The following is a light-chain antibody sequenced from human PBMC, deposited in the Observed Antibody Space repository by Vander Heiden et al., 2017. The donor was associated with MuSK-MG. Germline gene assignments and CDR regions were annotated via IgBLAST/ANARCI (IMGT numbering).Light chain of an antibody. J-gene: IGKJ4*01. V-gene: IGKV4-1*01. CDR1: QSVLYSSNNKNY. CDR2: WAS. Sequence: DIVMTQSPDSLAVSLGERATINCKSSQSVLYSSNNKNYLAWYQQKPGQPPKLLIYWASTRESGVPDRFSGSGSGTDFTLTISSLHAEDVAVYYCQQDDSTPPTFGGGTKVEIK. CDR3: QQDDSTPPT.